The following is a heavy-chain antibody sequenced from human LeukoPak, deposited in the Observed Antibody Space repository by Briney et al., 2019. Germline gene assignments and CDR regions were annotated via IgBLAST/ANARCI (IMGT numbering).Heavy chain of an antibody. CDR2: IKQDGRVK. J-gene: IGHJ4*02. V-gene: IGHV3-7*01. Sequence: GGSLRLSCEGSRFSFGNYWMNWVRQAPGKGLEWVANIKQDGRVKYYVDSVKGRFTISRDNAKNSLYLQMNSLRAEDTAVYYCAKVSLEDIVVVPAADFDYWGQGTLVTVSS. CDR1: RFSFGNYW. D-gene: IGHD2-2*01. CDR3: AKVSLEDIVVVPAADFDY.